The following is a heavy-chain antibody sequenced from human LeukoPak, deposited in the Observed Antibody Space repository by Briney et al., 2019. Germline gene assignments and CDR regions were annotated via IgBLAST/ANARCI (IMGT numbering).Heavy chain of an antibody. J-gene: IGHJ4*02. Sequence: GGSLRLSCAASGFTFGDYYMSWIRQAPGKGLEWVSYISSSGSSIYYADSVKGRFTISRDNAENSLYLQMNSLRVDDTAVYFCARDGPSGYNSYLYWGQGTLVTVSS. CDR1: GFTFGDYY. V-gene: IGHV3-11*04. CDR3: ARDGPSGYNSYLY. CDR2: ISSSGSSI. D-gene: IGHD5-12*01.